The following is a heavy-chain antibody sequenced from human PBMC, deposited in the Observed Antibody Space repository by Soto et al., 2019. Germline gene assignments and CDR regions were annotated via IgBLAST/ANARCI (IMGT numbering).Heavy chain of an antibody. J-gene: IGHJ4*02. Sequence: EVQLLESGGGLVQPGGSLRLSCAASGFTFSSYAMSWVRQAPGKGLEWVSAISGSGGSTYYADSVKGRVTISRDNSKNTLYLQMNSLGAEDTAVYFCAKDMIHWSGGSGFSVLLYFDYRGQGSLVTVSS. V-gene: IGHV3-23*01. CDR1: GFTFSSYA. CDR3: AKDMIHWSGGSGFSVLLYFDY. CDR2: ISGSGGST. D-gene: IGHD2-15*01.